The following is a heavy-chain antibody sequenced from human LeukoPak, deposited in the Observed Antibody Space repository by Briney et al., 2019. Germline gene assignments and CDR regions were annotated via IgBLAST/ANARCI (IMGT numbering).Heavy chain of an antibody. V-gene: IGHV5-51*01. CDR3: ARHPHPITVTTGFDY. J-gene: IGHJ4*02. D-gene: IGHD4-11*01. CDR2: IYPGDSDT. CDR1: GYRFTNYW. Sequence: GECLKISCKGSGYRFTNYWIGWVRQMPGKGLEWMGIIYPGDSDTRYSPSFQGQVTISADKSISTAYLQWSSLKASDTAMYYCARHPHPITVTTGFDYWGQGTLVTVSS.